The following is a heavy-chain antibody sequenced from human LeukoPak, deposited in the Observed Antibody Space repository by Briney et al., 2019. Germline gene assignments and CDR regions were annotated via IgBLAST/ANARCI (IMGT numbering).Heavy chain of an antibody. CDR1: GFTFSSYW. CDR2: IKQDGSEK. J-gene: IGHJ6*03. Sequence: GGSLRLSCAASGFTFSSYWTSWVRQAPGKGLEWVANIKQDGSEKYYVDSVKGRFTISRDNAKNSLYLQMNSLRAEDTAVYYCARDPGAMDVWGKGTTVTVSS. CDR3: ARDPGAMDV. V-gene: IGHV3-7*01. D-gene: IGHD3-10*01.